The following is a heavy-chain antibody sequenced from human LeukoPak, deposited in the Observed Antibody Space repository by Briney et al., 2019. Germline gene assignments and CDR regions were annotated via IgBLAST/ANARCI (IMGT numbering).Heavy chain of an antibody. D-gene: IGHD6-19*01. CDR2: MYYSGNT. CDR3: ATAVSGTSDFDY. CDR1: GGSISSYY. V-gene: IGHV4-59*01. Sequence: SETLSLTCTVSGGSISSYYWSWIRQPPGKGLEWIGYMYYSGNTNYNPSLKSRVTISVDTSRNQFSLKLSSVTAADTAVYYCATAVSGTSDFDYWGQGTLVTVSS. J-gene: IGHJ4*02.